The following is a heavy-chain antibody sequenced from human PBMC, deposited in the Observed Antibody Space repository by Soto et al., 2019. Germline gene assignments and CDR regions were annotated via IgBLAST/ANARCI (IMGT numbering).Heavy chain of an antibody. Sequence: EVQLLESGGGVVQPGGALRLSCAASGFSFSKFAVSWVRQAPGKGLDWVSAISGDGESTFYVDSVKGRFTISRDNSKNALFLQMNALRVEDTAVYYCASDWGDDSAFYDAFQVWGHGTMVSVSS. CDR2: ISGDGEST. V-gene: IGHV3-23*01. CDR3: ASDWGDDSAFYDAFQV. J-gene: IGHJ3*01. D-gene: IGHD3-22*01. CDR1: GFSFSKFA.